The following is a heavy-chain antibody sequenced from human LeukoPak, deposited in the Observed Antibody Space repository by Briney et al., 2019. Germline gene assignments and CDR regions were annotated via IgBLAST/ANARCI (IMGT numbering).Heavy chain of an antibody. Sequence: ASVKVSCKVSGYTLTELSMHWVRQAPGKGLEWMGGFDPEDGETIYAQKFQGRVTMTEDTSTDTAYMELSSLRSEDTAVYYCATASSYSSSWYSIERYYYYYMDVWGKGTTVTVSS. CDR2: FDPEDGET. D-gene: IGHD6-13*01. J-gene: IGHJ6*03. CDR1: GYTLTELS. V-gene: IGHV1-24*01. CDR3: ATASSYSSSWYSIERYYYYYMDV.